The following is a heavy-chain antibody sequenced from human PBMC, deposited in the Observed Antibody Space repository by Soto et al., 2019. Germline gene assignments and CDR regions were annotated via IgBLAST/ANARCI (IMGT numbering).Heavy chain of an antibody. CDR3: ARSPDSSGYYPRRYYYGMDV. Sequence: PSETLSLTCTVSGGSISSYYWSWIRQPPGRGLEWIGYIYYSGSTNYNPSLNSRVTISVDTSKNQFSLKLSSVTAADTAVYYCARSPDSSGYYPRRYYYGMDVWGQGTTVTVSS. V-gene: IGHV4-59*12. J-gene: IGHJ6*02. D-gene: IGHD3-22*01. CDR1: GGSISSYY. CDR2: IYYSGST.